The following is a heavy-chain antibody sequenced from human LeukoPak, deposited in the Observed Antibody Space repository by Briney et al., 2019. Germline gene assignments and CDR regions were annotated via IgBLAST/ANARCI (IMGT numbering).Heavy chain of an antibody. J-gene: IGHJ4*02. CDR3: AKVDCSSTSCYTLDY. CDR1: GFTFDDYA. D-gene: IGHD2-2*02. CDR2: ISWNSGSI. V-gene: IGHV3-9*01. Sequence: PGRSLRLSCAASGFTFDDYAMHWVRRAPGKGLEWVSGISWNSGSIGYADSVKGRFTISRDNAKNSLYLQMNSLRAEDTALYYCAKVDCSSTSCYTLDYWGQGTLVTVSS.